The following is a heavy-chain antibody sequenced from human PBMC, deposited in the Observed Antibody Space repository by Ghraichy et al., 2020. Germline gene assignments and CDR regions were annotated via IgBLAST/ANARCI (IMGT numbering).Heavy chain of an antibody. CDR2: ISSSSSTI. Sequence: GGSLRLSCAASGFTFSSYSMNWVRQAPGKGLEWVSYISSSSSTIYYADSVKGRFTISRDNAKNSLYLQMNSLRDEDTAVYYCARLSTVAGYYYYYYGMDVWGQGTTVTVSS. CDR1: GFTFSSYS. J-gene: IGHJ6*02. V-gene: IGHV3-48*02. D-gene: IGHD6-19*01. CDR3: ARLSTVAGYYYYYYGMDV.